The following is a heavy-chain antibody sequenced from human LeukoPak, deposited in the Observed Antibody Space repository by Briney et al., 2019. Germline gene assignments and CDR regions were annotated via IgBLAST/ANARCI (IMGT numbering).Heavy chain of an antibody. Sequence: GRSLRLSCAASGFTFDEYAMHWVRQAPGKGLEWVSGISWNSGSKGYAGSVKGRFTISRDNAKNSLYLQMNSLRAEDTAVYYCARDSYGSGSYYRIDYWGQGTLVTVSS. CDR1: GFTFDEYA. V-gene: IGHV3-9*01. J-gene: IGHJ4*02. D-gene: IGHD3-10*01. CDR3: ARDSYGSGSYYRIDY. CDR2: ISWNSGSK.